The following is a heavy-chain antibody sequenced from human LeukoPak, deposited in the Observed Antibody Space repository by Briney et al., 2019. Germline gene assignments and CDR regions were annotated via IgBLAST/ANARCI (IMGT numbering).Heavy chain of an antibody. J-gene: IGHJ5*02. V-gene: IGHV3-66*01. Sequence: PGGSLRLSCAASGFTVSRNSMNWVRQAPGKGLEWVSVLYSGGDTFYADSVKGRFTISRDNSKNTLYLQMNSLRAEDTAVCYCARDGTAGFSFDPWGQGTLVTVSS. D-gene: IGHD1/OR15-1a*01. CDR1: GFTVSRNS. CDR3: ARDGTAGFSFDP. CDR2: LYSGGDT.